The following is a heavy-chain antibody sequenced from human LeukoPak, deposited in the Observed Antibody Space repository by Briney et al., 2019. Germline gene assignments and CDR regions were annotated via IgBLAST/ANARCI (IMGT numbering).Heavy chain of an antibody. CDR1: GYSFDTYW. J-gene: IGHJ5*02. CDR3: ARRDYYGSGSLIGHNWFDP. CDR2: IYPGDSDT. D-gene: IGHD3-10*01. Sequence: GESLKISCKGSGYSFDTYWIGWVRQMPGKGPEWLGVIYPGDSDTRYSPSFQGQVTISADKSISTAYLQWSSLKASDTAMYYCARRDYYGSGSLIGHNWFDPWGQGTLVTVSS. V-gene: IGHV5-51*01.